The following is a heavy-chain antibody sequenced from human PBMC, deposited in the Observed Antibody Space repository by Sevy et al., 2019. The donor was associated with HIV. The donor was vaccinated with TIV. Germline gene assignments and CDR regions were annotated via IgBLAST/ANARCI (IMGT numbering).Heavy chain of an antibody. CDR1: GFTFSKYW. CDR2: IKQDAGQK. V-gene: IGHV3-7*01. CDR3: ALDDGNYYFRY. J-gene: IGHJ4*02. Sequence: GGSLRLSCAASGFTFSKYWMGWVRQAPGKGLEWVANIKQDAGQKYYVDSVKGRFTISRDNAKNSLYLQMNSLRAEDTAVYFCALDDGNYYFRYWGQGTLVTVSS. D-gene: IGHD1-7*01.